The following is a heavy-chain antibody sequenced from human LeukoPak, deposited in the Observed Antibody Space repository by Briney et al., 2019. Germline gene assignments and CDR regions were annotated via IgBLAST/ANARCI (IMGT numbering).Heavy chain of an antibody. V-gene: IGHV4-59*01. D-gene: IGHD3-9*01. CDR3: ARETIDPLTGYRDAFDI. Sequence: KPSETLSLTCSVSGDSITGYYWSWLRQAPGKGLEWIGNIFYSGSPTYNPSLKSRVTVSIDTSKKQFSLKLSSVTAADTAVYFCARETIDPLTGYRDAFDIWGQGTMVAVSS. J-gene: IGHJ3*02. CDR2: IFYSGSP. CDR1: GDSITGYY.